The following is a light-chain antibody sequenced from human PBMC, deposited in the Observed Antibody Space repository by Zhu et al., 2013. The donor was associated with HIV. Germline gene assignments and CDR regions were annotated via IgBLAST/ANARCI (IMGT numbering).Light chain of an antibody. CDR2: EVT. CDR1: SSDIGNYKF. Sequence: QSGLTQPASVSGSPGQSITISCTGTSSDIGNYKFVSWYQQHPGRAPKLLIFEVTKRPSGVSNRFSGSKSGNTASLTISGLQTEDEADYFCCSYAGSNNLVFGGGTKLTV. V-gene: IGLV2-23*02. CDR3: CSYAGSNNLV. J-gene: IGLJ3*02.